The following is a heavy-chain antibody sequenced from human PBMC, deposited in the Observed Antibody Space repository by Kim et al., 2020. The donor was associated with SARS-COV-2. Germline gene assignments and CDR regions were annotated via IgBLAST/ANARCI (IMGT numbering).Heavy chain of an antibody. CDR1: GFTFSSYG. Sequence: GGSLRLSCAASGFTFSSYGMHWVRQAPGKGLEWVAVIWYDGSNKYYADSVKGRFTISRDNSKNTLYLQMNSLRAEDTAVYYCARDPPPGDDYGSGIGYYYYGMDVWGQGTTVTVSS. J-gene: IGHJ6*02. V-gene: IGHV3-33*01. CDR2: IWYDGSNK. CDR3: ARDPPPGDDYGSGIGYYYYGMDV. D-gene: IGHD3-10*01.